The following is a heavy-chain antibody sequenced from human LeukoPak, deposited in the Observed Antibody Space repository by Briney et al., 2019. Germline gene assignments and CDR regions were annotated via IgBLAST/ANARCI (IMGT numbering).Heavy chain of an antibody. J-gene: IGHJ4*02. Sequence: GGSLRLSCEASGFTSSRSAMTWVRQAPGKGLEWVSGIADNGATYYADSVKGRFIISRDNSKNTLYLQMDSLRAEDTAVYYCARENRIGSSWYFDYWGQGTLVTVSS. V-gene: IGHV3-23*01. CDR1: GFTSSRSA. CDR3: ARENRIGSSWYFDY. D-gene: IGHD6-13*01. CDR2: IADNGAT.